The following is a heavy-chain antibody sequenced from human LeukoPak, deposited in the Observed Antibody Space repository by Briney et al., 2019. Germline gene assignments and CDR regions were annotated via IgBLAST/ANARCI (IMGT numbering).Heavy chain of an antibody. D-gene: IGHD3-16*01. V-gene: IGHV3-7*01. J-gene: IGHJ4*02. Sequence: PGGSLRLSCVASGFTISSHWMGWVRQAPGKGLEWVANIKQDGSAKYYMESAKGRFTISGDNAKNSLYLQMNSLRAEDTALYYCAKWEYDSGTGWHYFNCWGQGALVTVSS. CDR1: GFTISSHW. CDR2: IKQDGSAK. CDR3: AKWEYDSGTGWHYFNC.